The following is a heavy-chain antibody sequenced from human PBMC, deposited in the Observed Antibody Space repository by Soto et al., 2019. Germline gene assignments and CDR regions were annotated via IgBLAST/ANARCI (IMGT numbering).Heavy chain of an antibody. CDR1: GGSFTSSSYY. D-gene: IGHD6-19*01. V-gene: IGHV4-39*07. CDR3: ARDDRSGWSRVDY. Sequence: SETLSLTCTVSGGSFTSSSYYWGWIRQPPGKRLEWIGSIYHSGNTYYNPSLKSRVTISEDTSKNQFSLKVSSVTAADTAIYYCARDDRSGWSRVDYWGQGALVTVS. CDR2: IYHSGNT. J-gene: IGHJ4*02.